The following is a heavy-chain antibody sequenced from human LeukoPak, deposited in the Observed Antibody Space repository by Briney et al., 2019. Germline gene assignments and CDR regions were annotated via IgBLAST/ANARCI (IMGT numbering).Heavy chain of an antibody. Sequence: SETLSLTCTVSGSSISSYYLSWIRQPAGTALEWIGRIYTSGTITYNPSLKSRVTMSVDTSKNQFSLKLSSVTAADTAVYYCARDSGTTGEVKFDPWGQGTLVTVSS. V-gene: IGHV4-4*07. CDR3: ARDSGTTGEVKFDP. D-gene: IGHD3-10*01. CDR2: IYTSGTI. CDR1: GSSISSYY. J-gene: IGHJ5*02.